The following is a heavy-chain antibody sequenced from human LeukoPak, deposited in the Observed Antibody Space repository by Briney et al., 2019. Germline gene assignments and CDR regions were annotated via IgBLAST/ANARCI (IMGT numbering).Heavy chain of an antibody. CDR2: IYYSGSA. V-gene: IGHV4-30-4*01. Sequence: PSETLSPTCTVSGGSFSSGDYYWSWIRQPPGKGLEWIGYIYYSGSAYYNPSLKSRVTISVDTSKSLFSLKLSSVTAADTAVYYCARGGVYHYDSSGHYPEYFQHWGQGTLVTVSS. CDR1: GGSFSSGDYY. CDR3: ARGGVYHYDSSGHYPEYFQH. J-gene: IGHJ1*01. D-gene: IGHD3-22*01.